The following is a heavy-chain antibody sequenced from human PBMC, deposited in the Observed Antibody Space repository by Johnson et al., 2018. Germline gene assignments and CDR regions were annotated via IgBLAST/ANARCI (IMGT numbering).Heavy chain of an antibody. D-gene: IGHD3-10*01. J-gene: IGHJ6*02. Sequence: VQLVQSGGGLVQPGGSLKLSCAASGFTFSGSAMHWVRQASGKGLEWVGRIRSKANSYATAYAASVKGRFTISRDDSKNTAYLQMNSLKTEDTDVYYWTLCGGESYYYGMDVWGQGTTVTVSS. CDR2: IRSKANSYAT. CDR3: TLCGGESYYYGMDV. V-gene: IGHV3-73*01. CDR1: GFTFSGSA.